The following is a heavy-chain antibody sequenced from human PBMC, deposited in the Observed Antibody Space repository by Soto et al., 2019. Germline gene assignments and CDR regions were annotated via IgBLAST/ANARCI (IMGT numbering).Heavy chain of an antibody. D-gene: IGHD6-19*01. V-gene: IGHV5-51*01. Sequence: PGESLKISCKASGYSFSSYWIGWVRQMPGKGLEWVGIIDPGDSNARYSPSFQGQVSISVDKSISTAYLQWSSLKASDTAMYFCARQAVVAGFRLPLPLQHWGQGTKVTVSS. CDR1: GYSFSSYW. J-gene: IGHJ1*01. CDR2: IDPGDSNA. CDR3: ARQAVVAGFRLPLPLQH.